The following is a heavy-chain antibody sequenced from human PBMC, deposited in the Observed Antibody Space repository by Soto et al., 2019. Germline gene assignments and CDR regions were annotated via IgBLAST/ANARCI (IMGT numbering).Heavy chain of an antibody. D-gene: IGHD6-6*01. CDR2: ISSSGSTI. V-gene: IGHV3-48*03. J-gene: IGHJ4*02. Sequence: GSLRLSCAASGFTFSSYEMNWVRQAPGKGLEWVSYISSSGSTIYYADSVKGRFTISRDNAKNSLYLQMNSLRAEDTAVYYCARVTSSSSDKGPFDYWGQGTLVTVSS. CDR1: GFTFSSYE. CDR3: ARVTSSSSDKGPFDY.